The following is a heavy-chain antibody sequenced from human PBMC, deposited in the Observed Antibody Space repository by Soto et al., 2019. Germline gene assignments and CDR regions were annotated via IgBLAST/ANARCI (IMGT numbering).Heavy chain of an antibody. CDR3: ARLPSRHLVDY. J-gene: IGHJ4*02. D-gene: IGHD3-3*02. CDR2: MFYGVST. V-gene: IGHV4-39*01. Sequence: SETLSLTCTVSGSYINSSGYNWGWIRQPPGKGLEWIGSMFYGVSTYYNPSLKSRVTVSVDTSKNQLCLNLRSVTAADTAVYYCARLPSRHLVDYWGQGTMVTVSS. CDR1: GSYINSSGYN.